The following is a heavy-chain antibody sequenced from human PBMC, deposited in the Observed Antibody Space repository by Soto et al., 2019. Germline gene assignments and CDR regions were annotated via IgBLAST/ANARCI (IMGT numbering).Heavy chain of an antibody. V-gene: IGHV4-31*03. J-gene: IGHJ2*01. Sequence: QVQLQESGPGLVKPSQTLSLTCSVSGDSISSGGYYWNWIRQLPGKGLEWIGYTSYSGSTYYNPSLNRRATISVDTSNNQFSLKLTSVTAADTAVYYCAGDEGAQFDWYFDLWGRGTLVTVSS. CDR3: AGDEGAQFDWYFDL. CDR1: GDSISSGGYY. CDR2: TSYSGST.